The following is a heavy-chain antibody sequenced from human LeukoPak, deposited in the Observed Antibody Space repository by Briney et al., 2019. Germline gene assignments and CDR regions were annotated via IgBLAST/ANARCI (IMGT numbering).Heavy chain of an antibody. D-gene: IGHD3-10*01. CDR3: ATVINHPDNDAFDI. J-gene: IGHJ3*02. Sequence: GGSLRLSCAASGFTLSSYWMSWVRQAPGKGLEWVANIKQDGSEKYYVDSVKGRFTISRDNAKNSLYLQMNSLRAEDTAVYYCATVINHPDNDAFDIWGQGTMVTVSS. CDR1: GFTLSSYW. V-gene: IGHV3-7*03. CDR2: IKQDGSEK.